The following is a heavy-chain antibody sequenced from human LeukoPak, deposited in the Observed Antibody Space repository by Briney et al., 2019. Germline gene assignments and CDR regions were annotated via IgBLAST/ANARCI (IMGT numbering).Heavy chain of an antibody. V-gene: IGHV4-59*01. CDR1: GGSISSYY. Sequence: ASETLSLTCTVSGGSISSYYWSWIRQPPGKGLEWIGYIYYSGSTNYNPSLKSRVTISVDTSKNQFSLKLSSVTAADTAVYYCARKSTRIQPFDPWGQGTLVTVSS. J-gene: IGHJ5*02. CDR3: ARKSTRIQPFDP. CDR2: IYYSGST. D-gene: IGHD5-18*01.